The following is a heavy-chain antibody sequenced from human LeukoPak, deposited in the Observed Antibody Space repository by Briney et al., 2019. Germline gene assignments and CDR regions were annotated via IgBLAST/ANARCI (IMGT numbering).Heavy chain of an antibody. CDR2: ISHSRST. Sequence: SETLSLTCTVSGGSISNYYWSWIRQPPGKGLEWIGYISHSRSTNYSPSLKSRVTISLDTSKNQFSLKLSSVTAADTAVYYCAGHHPRNTVDFWGQGTLVTVSS. D-gene: IGHD2/OR15-2a*01. CDR3: AGHHPRNTVDF. J-gene: IGHJ4*02. CDR1: GGSISNYY. V-gene: IGHV4-59*08.